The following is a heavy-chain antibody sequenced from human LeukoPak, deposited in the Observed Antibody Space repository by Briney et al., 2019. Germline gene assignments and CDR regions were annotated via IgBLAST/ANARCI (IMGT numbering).Heavy chain of an antibody. D-gene: IGHD3-10*01. V-gene: IGHV1-69*04. J-gene: IGHJ4*02. CDR2: IIPILGIA. CDR1: GGTFSSYA. CDR3: ARDSAVYGSGSYYND. Sequence: EASVKVSCKASGGTFSSYAISWVRQAPGQGLEWMGRIIPILGIANYAQKSQGRVTITADKSTSTAYMELSSLRSEDTAVYYCARDSAVYGSGSYYNDWGQGTLVTVSS.